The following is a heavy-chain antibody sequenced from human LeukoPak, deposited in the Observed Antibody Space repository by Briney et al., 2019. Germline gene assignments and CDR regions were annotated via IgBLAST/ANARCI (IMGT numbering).Heavy chain of an antibody. CDR1: GFTFSAYG. J-gene: IGHJ4*02. V-gene: IGHV3-30*18. CDR2: ISYDGSNK. Sequence: PGRSLRLSCAASGFTFSAYGMHWVRQAPGTGLEWVAIISYDGSNKYYPDSVKGRFTISRDDSKNTLYLQMNSLRAEDTAVYYCAKDWIQLWLESSFDYWGQGTLVTVSS. D-gene: IGHD5-18*01. CDR3: AKDWIQLWLESSFDY.